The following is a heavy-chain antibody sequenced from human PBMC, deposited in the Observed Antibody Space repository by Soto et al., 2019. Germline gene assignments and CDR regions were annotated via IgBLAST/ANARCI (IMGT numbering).Heavy chain of an antibody. V-gene: IGHV3-33*01. J-gene: IGHJ4*02. CDR3: ATWQGSLNFHF. CDR1: GLSLSLYG. CDR2: IWDYGRRK. Sequence: GSLRLSFAASGLSLSLYGLPWVRQAPGKGLEWVAAIWDYGRRKDYADSVKDRLFISRDNSKNKLYLQLDSVRPEDTAVYYCATWQGSLNFHFWGQGTLVTVSA.